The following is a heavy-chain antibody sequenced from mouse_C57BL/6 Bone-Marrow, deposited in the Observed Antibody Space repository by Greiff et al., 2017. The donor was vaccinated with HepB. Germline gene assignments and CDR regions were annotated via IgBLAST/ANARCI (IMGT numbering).Heavy chain of an antibody. V-gene: IGHV14-4*01. J-gene: IGHJ3*01. D-gene: IGHD1-1*01. CDR3: TTLLRSWFAY. Sequence: VQLQQSGAELVRPGASVKLSCTASGFNIKDDYMHWVKQRPEQGLEWIGWIDPENCDTEYASKFQGKATITADTSSNTAYLQLSSLTSEDTAVYYCTTLLRSWFAYWGQGTLVTVSA. CDR2: IDPENCDT. CDR1: GFNIKDDY.